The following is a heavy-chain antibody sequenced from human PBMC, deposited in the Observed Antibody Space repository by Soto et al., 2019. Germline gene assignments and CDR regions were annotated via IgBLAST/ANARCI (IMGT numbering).Heavy chain of an antibody. CDR3: AKAESSGWYYSLDY. D-gene: IGHD6-19*01. CDR2: LSWNSGTI. Sequence: EVQLVESGVGLVQPGKSLRLSCAASGFTFDEYAMHWVRQVPGKGLEWVSGLSWNSGTIDYADSVKGRFTISRDNAKNSLHLQMNSLKPEDTAFYYCAKAESSGWYYSLDYWGQGTLVTVSS. V-gene: IGHV3-9*01. J-gene: IGHJ4*02. CDR1: GFTFDEYA.